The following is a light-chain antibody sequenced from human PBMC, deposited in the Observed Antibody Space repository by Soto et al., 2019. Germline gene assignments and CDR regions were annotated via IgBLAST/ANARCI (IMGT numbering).Light chain of an antibody. CDR3: QQYGTSPLT. CDR1: QSVRSTY. Sequence: EIVLTQSPGTLSLSPGERATLSCRASQSVRSTYLTWYQQKPGQAPRLLIYGASSRATGIPDRFSGSGSGTDFTLTISSLEPEDFAVYYCQQYGTSPLTFGRGTKVEIK. CDR2: GAS. J-gene: IGKJ4*01. V-gene: IGKV3-20*01.